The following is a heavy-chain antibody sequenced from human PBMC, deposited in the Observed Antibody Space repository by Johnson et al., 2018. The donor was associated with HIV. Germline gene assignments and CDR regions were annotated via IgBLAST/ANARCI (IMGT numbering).Heavy chain of an antibody. CDR3: ASSSLRWGVDAFDI. CDR1: GFTFSSYG. CDR2: ISYDGSNN. D-gene: IGHD3-16*01. J-gene: IGHJ3*02. Sequence: QMLLVESGGGVVQPGRSLRLSCAASGFTFSSYGMHWVRQAPGKGLEWVAVISYDGSNNYYADSVKGRFTISRDNSKNTLYLQMDSLRAEGTAMYYCASSSLRWGVDAFDIWGQGTMVTVSS. V-gene: IGHV3-30*03.